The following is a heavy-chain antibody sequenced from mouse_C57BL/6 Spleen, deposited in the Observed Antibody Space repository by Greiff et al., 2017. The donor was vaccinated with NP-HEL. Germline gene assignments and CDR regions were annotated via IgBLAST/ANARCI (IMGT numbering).Heavy chain of an antibody. V-gene: IGHV1-26*01. D-gene: IGHD4-1*01. CDR3: ASGKDYFDY. CDR2: INPNNGGT. Sequence: VQLQQSGPELVKPGASVKISCKASGYTFTDYYMNWVKQSHGKSLEWIGDINPNNGGTSYNQKFKGKATLTVDKSSSTAYMELRSLTSDDSAVYYCASGKDYFDYWGQGTTLTVSS. J-gene: IGHJ2*01. CDR1: GYTFTDYY.